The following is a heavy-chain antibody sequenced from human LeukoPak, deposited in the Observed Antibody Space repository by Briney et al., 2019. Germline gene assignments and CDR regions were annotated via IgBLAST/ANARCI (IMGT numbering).Heavy chain of an antibody. CDR3: ARGPIIRGVTPSDY. CDR1: GFTFSSYW. CDR2: INSDGSST. J-gene: IGHJ4*02. Sequence: TGGSLRLSCAASGFTFSSYWMHWVRQAPGKGLVWVSRINSDGSSTNYADSVKGRFTISRDNARNTLYLQMNSLRVEDTAVYYCARGPIIRGVTPSDYWGQGTLVTVSS. V-gene: IGHV3-74*01. D-gene: IGHD4-23*01.